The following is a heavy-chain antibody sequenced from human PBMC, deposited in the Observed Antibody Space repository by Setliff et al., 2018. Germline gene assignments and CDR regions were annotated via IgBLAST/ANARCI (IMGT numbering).Heavy chain of an antibody. V-gene: IGHV3-30*18. CDR3: AKVLGTTGYYYFDF. J-gene: IGHJ4*02. CDR2: ISWDGTKT. Sequence: GGSLRLSCVASGYTFSSYAIHWVRQAPGTGLEWVALISWDGTKTSYADSVRGRFTISRDGSKSTLYLDMSSLRSEDTAVYYCAKVLGTTGYYYFDFWGQGTLVTVSS. CDR1: GYTFSSYA. D-gene: IGHD3-9*01.